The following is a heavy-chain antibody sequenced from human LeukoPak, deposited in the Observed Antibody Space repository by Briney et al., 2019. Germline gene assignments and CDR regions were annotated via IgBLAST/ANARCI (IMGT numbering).Heavy chain of an antibody. V-gene: IGHV1-2*02. D-gene: IGHD3-22*01. CDR1: GYTFTGYY. CDR2: IDPNSGGT. J-gene: IGHJ4*02. CDR3: ARAGGGSGYSDY. Sequence: ASVKVSCKASGYTFTGYYMHWVRQAPGQGLEWMGWIDPNSGGTNYAQKFQGRVTMTRDTSISTAYMELSRLRSDDTAVYYCARAGGGSGYSDYWGQGTLVTVSS.